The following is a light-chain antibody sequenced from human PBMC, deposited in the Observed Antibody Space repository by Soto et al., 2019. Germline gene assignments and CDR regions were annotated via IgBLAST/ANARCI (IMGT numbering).Light chain of an antibody. CDR1: QSVSSSH. Sequence: EIVLTQSPGTLSLSPGERATLSCRASQSVSSSHLAWYQQKPGQAPRLLISGASSRATGIPDRFSGSGSGTDFTLTISRLEPEDFAVYYCQQYGSSQTWTFGQGTKVDIK. J-gene: IGKJ1*01. V-gene: IGKV3-20*01. CDR3: QQYGSSQTWT. CDR2: GAS.